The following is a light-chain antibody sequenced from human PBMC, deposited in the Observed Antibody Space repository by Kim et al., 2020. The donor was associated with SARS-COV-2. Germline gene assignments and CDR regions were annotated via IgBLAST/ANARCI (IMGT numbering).Light chain of an antibody. V-gene: IGKV1-5*03. Sequence: DIQMTQSPSTLSASVGDRVTITCRVSQSISSWLAWYQQKPGKAPNLLIYKASSLQSGVPSRFSGSGSGTEFTLTISSLQPDDFATYYCQQYNSYSYPFGQGTKLEI. CDR3: QQYNSYSYP. J-gene: IGKJ2*01. CDR2: KAS. CDR1: QSISSW.